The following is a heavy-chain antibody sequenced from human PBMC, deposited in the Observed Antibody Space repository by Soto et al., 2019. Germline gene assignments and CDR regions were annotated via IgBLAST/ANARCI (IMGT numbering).Heavy chain of an antibody. Sequence: PSETLCLTCTVSGGSISSYYLSWIRQPPGKGLEWIGYSYYRGSSNHNPSLKSRVTISVDTSKNQFSLKLSSVTAADTAVYYCARTSYTSTEYYFDYWGQGTLVTVSS. CDR1: GGSISSYY. CDR2: SYYRGSS. CDR3: ARTSYTSTEYYFDY. V-gene: IGHV4-59*08. D-gene: IGHD6-13*01. J-gene: IGHJ4*02.